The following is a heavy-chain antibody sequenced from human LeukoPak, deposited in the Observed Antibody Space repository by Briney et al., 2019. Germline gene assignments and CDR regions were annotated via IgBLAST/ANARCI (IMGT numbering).Heavy chain of an antibody. CDR2: INPDSGGT. Sequence: ASVKVSCKASGYTFTGYYMHWVRQAPGQGREWMGWINPDSGGTNYAQKFQGRVTMTRDTSTSTAYMELSRLRSDDTAVYYCARNYYDSSGYYQNWFDPWGQGTLVTVSS. J-gene: IGHJ5*02. CDR1: GYTFTGYY. D-gene: IGHD3-22*01. CDR3: ARNYYDSSGYYQNWFDP. V-gene: IGHV1-2*02.